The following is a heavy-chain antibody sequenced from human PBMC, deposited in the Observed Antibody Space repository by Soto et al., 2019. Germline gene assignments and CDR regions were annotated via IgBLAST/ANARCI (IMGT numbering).Heavy chain of an antibody. CDR3: GRLIVQPALGY. Sequence: TGTVALICSVYLGSPKRNYGSWARLAAGKQLEWLGRIYTSGSVIYNTSLKSRVTMSVDTSKNQFSLKLSSVTAADTAVYYCGRLIVQPALGYSDQG. D-gene: IGHD2-2*01. CDR1: LGSPKRNY. CDR2: IYTSGSV. V-gene: IGHV4-4*07. J-gene: IGHJ4*02.